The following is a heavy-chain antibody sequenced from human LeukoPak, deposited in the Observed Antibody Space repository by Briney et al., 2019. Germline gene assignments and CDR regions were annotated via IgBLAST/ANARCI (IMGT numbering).Heavy chain of an antibody. D-gene: IGHD5-12*01. CDR1: DGSISSYY. CDR3: AAGVVATIRFPFDY. J-gene: IGHJ4*02. V-gene: IGHV4-59*01. Sequence: SETLSLTCTVSDGSISSYYWSWIRQPPGKGLEWIGYIYYSGSTNYNPSLKSRVTISVDTSKNQFSLKLSSVTAADTAVYYCAAGVVATIRFPFDYWGQGTLVTVSS. CDR2: IYYSGST.